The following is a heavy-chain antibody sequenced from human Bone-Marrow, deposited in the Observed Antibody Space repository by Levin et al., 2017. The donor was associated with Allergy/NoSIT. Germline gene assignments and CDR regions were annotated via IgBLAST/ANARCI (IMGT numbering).Heavy chain of an antibody. D-gene: IGHD6-6*01. J-gene: IGHJ6*02. Sequence: LSLTCAASGFTFSSYGMHWVRQAPGKGLEWVAVIWYGGRNKYYADSVQGRFTISKDNSKNTVYLQMNSLRAEDTAVYYCARDDQFVRIRETRDYYGMDVWGQGTTVTVSS. CDR2: IWYGGRNK. V-gene: IGHV3-33*01. CDR1: GFTFSSYG. CDR3: ARDDQFVRIRETRDYYGMDV.